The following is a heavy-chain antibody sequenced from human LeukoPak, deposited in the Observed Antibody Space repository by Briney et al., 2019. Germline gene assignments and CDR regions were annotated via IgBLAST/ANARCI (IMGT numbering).Heavy chain of an antibody. V-gene: IGHV4-39*01. Sequence: SETLSLTCTVSGGSISSSSYYWGWIRQPPGKGLEWIGSIYYSGSTYYNPSLKSRVTISVDTSKNQFSLKLSSVTAADAAVYYCARQKGYSSGWYFDYWGQGTLVTVSS. CDR1: GGSISSSSYY. J-gene: IGHJ4*02. D-gene: IGHD6-19*01. CDR2: IYYSGST. CDR3: ARQKGYSSGWYFDY.